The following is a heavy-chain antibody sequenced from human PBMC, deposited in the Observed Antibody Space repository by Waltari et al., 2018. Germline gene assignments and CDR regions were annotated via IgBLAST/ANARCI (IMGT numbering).Heavy chain of an antibody. Sequence: EVQLLESGGGLVQPGGSLRLSCAASGFTFSSYAMSWVRQAPGEGLGGVSAISGSGCSNYYADTVKGRFTIAREQSKNTLYLQMNRLGAEDTALYYWAKTRQMAPNLFDPWGQGTLVTVSS. CDR2: ISGSGCSN. D-gene: IGHD5-12*01. CDR3: AKTRQMAPNLFDP. J-gene: IGHJ5*02. V-gene: IGHV3-23*01. CDR1: GFTFSSYA.